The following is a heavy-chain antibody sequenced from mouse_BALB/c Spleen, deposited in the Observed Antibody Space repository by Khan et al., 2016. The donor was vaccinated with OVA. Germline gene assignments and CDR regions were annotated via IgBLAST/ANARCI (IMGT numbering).Heavy chain of an antibody. J-gene: IGHJ4*01. CDR3: TIGNYPYYAMDY. D-gene: IGHD2-1*01. CDR1: GYTFTSYW. CDR2: INPNNGGT. Sequence: QVQLQQPGAELVKPGASVKLSCKASGYTFTSYWMHWVKLRPGQGFEWIGEINPNNGGTNYNAKFKRTATLTVDKSYSTAYMQLSSLTSEASAVYYCTIGNYPYYAMDYWGQGTSVTVSS. V-gene: IGHV1S81*02.